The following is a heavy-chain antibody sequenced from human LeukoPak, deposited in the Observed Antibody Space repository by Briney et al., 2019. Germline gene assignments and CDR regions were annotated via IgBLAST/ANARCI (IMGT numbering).Heavy chain of an antibody. D-gene: IGHD4-11*01. V-gene: IGHV3-33*06. CDR3: AKDAQRGFDYSNSLQY. Sequence: GGSLRLSCAASGFIFTDYGFHWVRQAPGKGLEWVAAIWSDGTNMYYGNSVKGRFFIQRDDSQNTVYLEMSSLRAEDTAVYYRAKDAQRGFDYSNSLQYWGQGSLVTVS. CDR2: IWSDGTNM. CDR1: GFIFTDYG. J-gene: IGHJ4*02.